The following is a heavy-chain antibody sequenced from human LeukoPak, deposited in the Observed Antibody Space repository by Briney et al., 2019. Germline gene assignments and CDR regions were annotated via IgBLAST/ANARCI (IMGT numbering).Heavy chain of an antibody. V-gene: IGHV3-48*03. CDR1: GFTFSDSE. Sequence: GALRLSCAVSGFTFSDSEMNWVRQAPGKGLGWVSYISSSGTTIYYANSVKGRFTISRDNAKNSLYLQMNSLRAEDTAIYYCARDDLNWGSYYYGMDVWGQGTTVTVSS. CDR2: ISSSGTTI. D-gene: IGHD7-27*01. J-gene: IGHJ6*02. CDR3: ARDDLNWGSYYYGMDV.